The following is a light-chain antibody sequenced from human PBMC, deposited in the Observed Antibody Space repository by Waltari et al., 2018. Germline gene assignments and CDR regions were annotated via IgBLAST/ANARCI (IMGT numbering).Light chain of an antibody. J-gene: IGLJ2*01. Sequence: SALTQPASASGSPGQSITVSCTGTSSDVGSYNFVSWYQQYPGKAPRLMIYEFYKRPARVSNLFSGAKSAKTASRTISGLQSEDKANYSCASNVWGSTFVVCSGGPNLTV. CDR2: EFY. CDR3: ASNVWGSTFVV. CDR1: SSDVGSYNF. V-gene: IGLV2-23*02.